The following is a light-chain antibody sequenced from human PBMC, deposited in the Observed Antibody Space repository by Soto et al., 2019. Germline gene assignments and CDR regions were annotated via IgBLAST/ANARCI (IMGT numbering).Light chain of an antibody. CDR2: GAS. CDR3: QQYGSSLWT. J-gene: IGKJ1*01. Sequence: EIVMTQSPATVSVSPGERATLSCRASQTINNNVAWYQLKDGQVPRLFIYGASRRATGIPDRFSGSGSGTDFTLTISRLEPEDFAVYYCQQYGSSLWTFGQGTKVDIK. CDR1: QTINNN. V-gene: IGKV3-20*01.